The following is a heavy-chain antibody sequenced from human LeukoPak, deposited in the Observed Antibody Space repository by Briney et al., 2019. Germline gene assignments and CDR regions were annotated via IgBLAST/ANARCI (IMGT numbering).Heavy chain of an antibody. CDR1: GGSISSGGYY. Sequence: SETLSLTCTVSGGSISSGGYYWSWIRQPAGKGLEWIGRTHSSGSTNYNPSLKSRVTMSVDTSKNQFSLKLSSVTAADTAVYYCARAYYGSGVVNAFDIWGQGTMVTVSS. CDR3: ARAYYGSGVVNAFDI. V-gene: IGHV4-61*02. CDR2: THSSGST. J-gene: IGHJ3*02. D-gene: IGHD3-10*01.